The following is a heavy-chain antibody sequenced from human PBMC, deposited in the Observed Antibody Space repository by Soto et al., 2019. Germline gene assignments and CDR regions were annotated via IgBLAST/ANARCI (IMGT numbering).Heavy chain of an antibody. V-gene: IGHV3-21*01. D-gene: IGHD3-22*01. CDR2: ISSSSSYI. CDR3: ARDSTPNNSDYFYWFDP. Sequence: GGSLRLSCAASGFIFSSNTMNWVRQAPGKGLEWVSSISSSSSYIFYADSVKGRFTISRDNAKNSLYLQMNSLRAEDTAVYYCARDSTPNNSDYFYWFDPWGQGTLVTVSS. J-gene: IGHJ5*02. CDR1: GFIFSSNT.